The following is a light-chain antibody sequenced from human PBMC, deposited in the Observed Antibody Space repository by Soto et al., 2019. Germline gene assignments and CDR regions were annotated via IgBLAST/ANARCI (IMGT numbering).Light chain of an antibody. Sequence: DIQMTQSPSTLSASVGDRVTITCRASQSISSWLAWYQQKPGKAPNFLIYQASSLESGVPSRFSGSGSGTEFTITISSRQPDDFATYYCQQYNSYPLTFGGGTKVEIK. CDR3: QQYNSYPLT. CDR2: QAS. J-gene: IGKJ4*01. V-gene: IGKV1-5*03. CDR1: QSISSW.